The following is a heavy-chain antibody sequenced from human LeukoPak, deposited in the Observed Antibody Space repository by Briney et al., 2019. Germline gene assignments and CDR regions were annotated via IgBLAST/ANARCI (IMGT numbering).Heavy chain of an antibody. CDR3: ARTSDGEDYYYYMDV. CDR1: GGTFSSYA. V-gene: IGHV1-69*05. D-gene: IGHD4-17*01. CDR2: IIPIFGTA. Sequence: SVKVSCKASGGTFSSYAISWVRQAPGQGLEWMGGIIPIFGTANYAQKFQGRVTITTDESTSTAYMELSSLRSEDTAMYYCARTSDGEDYYYYMDVWGKGTTVTVSS. J-gene: IGHJ6*03.